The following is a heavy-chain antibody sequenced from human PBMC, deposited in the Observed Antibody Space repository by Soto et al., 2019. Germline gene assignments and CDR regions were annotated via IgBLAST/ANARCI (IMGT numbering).Heavy chain of an antibody. CDR3: ARDSLQTGSDAFDI. Sequence: ASVKVSCKASGYTFTSYAMHWVRQAPGQRLEWMGWINAGNGNTKYSQKFQGRVTITRDTSASTAYMELSSLRSEDTAVYYCARDSLQTGSDAFDIWGQGTMVTVS. CDR1: GYTFTSYA. D-gene: IGHD2-15*01. V-gene: IGHV1-3*01. J-gene: IGHJ3*02. CDR2: INAGNGNT.